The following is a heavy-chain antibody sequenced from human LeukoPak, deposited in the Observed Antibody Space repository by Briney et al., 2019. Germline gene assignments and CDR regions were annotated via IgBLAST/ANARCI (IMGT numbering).Heavy chain of an antibody. D-gene: IGHD5-18*01. J-gene: IGHJ3*02. CDR1: GFTFSSYS. CDR3: ASETKRGYSYGSPTDAFDI. V-gene: IGHV3-48*01. Sequence: GGSLRLSCAASGFTFSSYSMNWVRQAPGKGLEWVSYISSSSSTIYYADSVKGRFTISRDNAKNTQSLQMNSPRAEDTAVYYCASETKRGYSYGSPTDAFDIWGQGTMVTVSS. CDR2: ISSSSSTI.